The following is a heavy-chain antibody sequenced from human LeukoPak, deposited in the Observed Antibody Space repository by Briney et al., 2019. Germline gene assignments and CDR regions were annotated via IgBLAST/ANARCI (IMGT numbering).Heavy chain of an antibody. V-gene: IGHV3-9*01. CDR2: ISWNSGSI. CDR1: GFTFDDYA. J-gene: IGHJ3*02. D-gene: IGHD3-16*01. CDR3: AKDPLAGGMVAFDI. Sequence: GGSLRLSCAASGFTFDDYAMHWVRQAPGKGLEWVSGISWNSGSIGYADSVKGRFTISRDNAKNSLYLQMNSLRAEDTALYYCAKDPLAGGMVAFDIWGQGTTVTVSS.